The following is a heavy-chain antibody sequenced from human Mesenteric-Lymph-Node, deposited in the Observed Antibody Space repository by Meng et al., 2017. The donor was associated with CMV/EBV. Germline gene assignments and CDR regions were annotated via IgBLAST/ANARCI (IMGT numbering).Heavy chain of an antibody. V-gene: IGHV6-1*01. CDR3: GSWYFDY. CDR1: GDNVSSNSAA. Sequence: LTCAISGDNVSSNSAAWHWIRQSPSRGLEWLGKTYYRSKWYHDYAVSLKSRMTINSDTSKNQFSLLLNSVTPEDTAVYYCGSWYFDYWGQGTLVTVSS. J-gene: IGHJ4*01. CDR2: TYYRSKWYH.